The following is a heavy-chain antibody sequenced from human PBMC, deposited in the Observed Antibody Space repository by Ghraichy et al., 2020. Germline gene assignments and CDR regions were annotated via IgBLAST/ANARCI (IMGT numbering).Heavy chain of an antibody. CDR3: ARSPGYSGYDWFDY. J-gene: IGHJ4*02. CDR1: GFTVSSNY. V-gene: IGHV3-53*01. CDR2: IYSGGST. D-gene: IGHD5-12*01. Sequence: GGSLRLSCAASGFTVSSNYMSWVRQAPGKGLEWVSVIYSGGSTYYADSVKGRFTISRDNSKNTLYLQMNSLRAEDTAVYYCARSPGYSGYDWFDYWGQGTLVTVSS.